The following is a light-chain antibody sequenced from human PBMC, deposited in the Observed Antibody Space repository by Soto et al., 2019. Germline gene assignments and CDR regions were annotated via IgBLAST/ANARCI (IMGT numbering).Light chain of an antibody. CDR2: GAS. J-gene: IGKJ1*01. CDR3: XQYGGSRWT. CDR1: QSVSSTY. V-gene: IGKV3-20*01. Sequence: EIVLTQSPGTLSLSPGERATLSCRASQSVSSTYLAWYQQKPGQAPRLLIYGASNRATGIPDRFSGSGSGTDFXXXISRLEXXXXXXXXXXQYGGSRWTFGQGTKV.